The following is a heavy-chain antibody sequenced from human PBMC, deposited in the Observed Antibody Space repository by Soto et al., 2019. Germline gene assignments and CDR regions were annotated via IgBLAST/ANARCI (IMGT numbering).Heavy chain of an antibody. J-gene: IGHJ4*02. V-gene: IGHV3-23*01. CDR2: ISGSGGST. CDR3: AKQARRATYYYDSSGYSALDY. D-gene: IGHD3-22*01. CDR1: GFTFSSYA. Sequence: PGGSLRLACAASGFTFSSYAMSWVRQAPGKGLEWVSAISGSGGSTYYADSVKGRFTISRDNSKNTLYLQMNSLRAEDTAVYYCAKQARRATYYYDSSGYSALDYWGQGTLVTVSS.